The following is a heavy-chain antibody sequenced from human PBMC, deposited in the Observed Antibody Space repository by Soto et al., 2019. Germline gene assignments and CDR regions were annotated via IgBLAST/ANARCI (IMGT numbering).Heavy chain of an antibody. D-gene: IGHD2-21*02. CDR1: GYTFTNYA. CDR3: ARMRSVVTAILRCFGMGG. V-gene: IGHV1-3*01. J-gene: IGHJ6*02. Sequence: QVQLVQSGAEVMKPGASVKVSCKASGYTFTNYAMHWVRQAPGQRPEWMGWINAGNGNTKYSQKFQRRVPITRDTAGRTAYMEWRSLRSEDTAVYYCARMRSVVTAILRCFGMGGWGHGTTVTVSS. CDR2: INAGNGNT.